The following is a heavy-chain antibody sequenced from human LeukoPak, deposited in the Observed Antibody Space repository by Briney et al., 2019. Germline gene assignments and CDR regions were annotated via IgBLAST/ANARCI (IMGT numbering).Heavy chain of an antibody. CDR2: ISSSGSTI. J-gene: IGHJ5*02. Sequence: GGSLRLSCAASGFTFSDYYMSWIRQAPGKGLEWVSYISSSGSTIYYADSVKGRFTISRDNAKNSLYLQMNSPRAEDTAVYYCARDRGRATVITGWFDPWGQGTLVTVSS. CDR1: GFTFSDYY. V-gene: IGHV3-11*01. D-gene: IGHD4-17*01. CDR3: ARDRGRATVITGWFDP.